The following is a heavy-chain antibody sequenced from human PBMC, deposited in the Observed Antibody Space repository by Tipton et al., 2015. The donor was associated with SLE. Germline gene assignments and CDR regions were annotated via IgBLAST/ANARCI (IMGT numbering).Heavy chain of an antibody. CDR2: ISSSSSYI. CDR3: AKDKNSLRLDY. J-gene: IGHJ4*02. CDR1: GFTFSSYS. V-gene: IGHV3-21*01. D-gene: IGHD4-17*01. Sequence: SLRLSCAASGFTFSSYSMNWVRQAPGKGLEWVSSISSSSSYIYYADSVKGRFTISRDNAKNTLYLQMNSLRAEDTAVYYCAKDKNSLRLDYWGQGTLVTVSS.